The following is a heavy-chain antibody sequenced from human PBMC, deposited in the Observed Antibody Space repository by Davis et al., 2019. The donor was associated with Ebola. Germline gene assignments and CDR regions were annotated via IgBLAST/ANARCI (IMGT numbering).Heavy chain of an antibody. CDR2: ITSSGGST. Sequence: GGSLRLSCAASGFTFSSYAMTWARQAPGKGLKWVSAITSSGGSTYYADSVKGRFTISRDNSKNTLYLQMNSLTVEDTAVYYCAKGGSGWPSDYSYGMGVWGKGTTVTVSS. CDR1: GFTFSSYA. D-gene: IGHD6-19*01. CDR3: AKGGSGWPSDYSYGMGV. J-gene: IGHJ6*04. V-gene: IGHV3-23*01.